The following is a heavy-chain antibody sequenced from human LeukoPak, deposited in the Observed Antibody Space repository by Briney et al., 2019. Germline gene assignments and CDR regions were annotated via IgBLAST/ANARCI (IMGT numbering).Heavy chain of an antibody. D-gene: IGHD6-13*01. J-gene: IGHJ3*02. CDR3: ARGQQLVDAFDI. Sequence: SETLSLTCTVSGGSISSYYWSWIRQPPGKGLEWIGYIYYSGSTSYNPSLKSRVTISVDTSKNQFSLKLSSVTAADTAVYYCARGQQLVDAFDIWGQGTMVTVSS. V-gene: IGHV4-59*01. CDR1: GGSISSYY. CDR2: IYYSGST.